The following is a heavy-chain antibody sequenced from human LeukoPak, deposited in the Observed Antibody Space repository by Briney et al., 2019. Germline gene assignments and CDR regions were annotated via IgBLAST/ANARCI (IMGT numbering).Heavy chain of an antibody. CDR3: ARHRAYSSSSPFDY. CDR1: GGSISSLY. CDR2: IYYTGST. Sequence: PSETLSLTCSVSGGSISSLYWSWIRQPPGEGLEWSGYIYYTGSTNYNPSLKSRVTMFVDMSKNQFSLRLSSVTAADTAVYYCARHRAYSSSSPFDYWGQGTLVTVSS. J-gene: IGHJ4*02. V-gene: IGHV4-59*08. D-gene: IGHD6-6*01.